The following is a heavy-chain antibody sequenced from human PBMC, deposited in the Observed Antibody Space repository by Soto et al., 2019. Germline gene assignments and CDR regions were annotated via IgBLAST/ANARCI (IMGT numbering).Heavy chain of an antibody. J-gene: IGHJ4*02. CDR3: ARADYDYIWGSYRYGGYYFDY. CDR1: GGAFIGYY. Sequence: QVQLQQWGAGLLKPSETLSLTCAVYGGAFIGYYWSWIRHPPGKGLEWIVEINHSGSTNYNPSFKSRVTISVDTSKNQFSLKLSSVTAADTAVYYCARADYDYIWGSYRYGGYYFDYWGQGTLVTVSS. V-gene: IGHV4-34*01. D-gene: IGHD3-16*02. CDR2: INHSGST.